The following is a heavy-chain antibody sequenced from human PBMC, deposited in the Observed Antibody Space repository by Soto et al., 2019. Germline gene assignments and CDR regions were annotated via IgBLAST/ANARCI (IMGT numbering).Heavy chain of an antibody. Sequence: SETLSLTCTVSGDSITSDAYYWTWIRQRPGKGLEWIGYIHNSGNTHYSPSLRSRVTISEDTSKNQFSLKLNSVTAADTAVYYCARDRPHLHETTGRIDSWGQGMLVTVSS. CDR1: GDSITSDAYY. CDR3: ARDRPHLHETTGRIDS. CDR2: IHNSGNT. V-gene: IGHV4-31*03. J-gene: IGHJ4*02. D-gene: IGHD1-7*01.